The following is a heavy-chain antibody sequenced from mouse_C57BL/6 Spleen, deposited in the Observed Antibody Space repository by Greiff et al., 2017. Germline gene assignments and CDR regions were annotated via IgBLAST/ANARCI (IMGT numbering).Heavy chain of an antibody. CDR3: AIPITTVDFDV. Sequence: QVQLQQSGAELVMPGASVKLSCKASGYTFTSYWMHWVKQRPGQGLEWIGEIDPSDSYTNYNQKFKGKSTLTVDKSSSTAYMQLSSLTSEDSAVYYCAIPITTVDFDVWGTGTTVTVSS. J-gene: IGHJ1*03. V-gene: IGHV1-69*01. D-gene: IGHD1-1*01. CDR2: IDPSDSYT. CDR1: GYTFTSYW.